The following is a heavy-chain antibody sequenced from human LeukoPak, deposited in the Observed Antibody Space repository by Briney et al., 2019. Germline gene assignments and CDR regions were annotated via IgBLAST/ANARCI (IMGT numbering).Heavy chain of an antibody. CDR2: INPNSGGT. V-gene: IGHV1-2*02. CDR3: ARVSRQLTSSLYYYYYGMEV. D-gene: IGHD4/OR15-4a*01. CDR1: GYTFTGYY. Sequence: GASVKVSCKASGYTFTGYYMHWVRQAPGQGLEWMGWINPNSGGTNYAQKFQGRVTMTRDTSISTAYMELSRLRSDDTAVYYCARVSRQLTSSLYYYYYGMEVWGQGATVTVSS. J-gene: IGHJ6*02.